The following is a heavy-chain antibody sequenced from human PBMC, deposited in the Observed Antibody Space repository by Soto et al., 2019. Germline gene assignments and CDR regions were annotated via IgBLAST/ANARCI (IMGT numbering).Heavy chain of an antibody. D-gene: IGHD6-13*01. V-gene: IGHV3-30*04. CDR2: MSYDGKNE. CDR3: ATAYRISQNYFDS. Sequence: QVQLVESGGRVVQPGRSLRLSCVASGFTFRSYTMQWVRQAPGKGLEWVAVMSYDGKNEKYADSVKGRFTISRDNSKNTLYLQMDSLRVEDTAVYFCATAYRISQNYFDSWGQGSLVTVSS. J-gene: IGHJ4*02. CDR1: GFTFRSYT.